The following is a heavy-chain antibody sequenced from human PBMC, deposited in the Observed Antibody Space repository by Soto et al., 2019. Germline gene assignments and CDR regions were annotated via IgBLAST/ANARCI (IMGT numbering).Heavy chain of an antibody. CDR2: IYHSGST. V-gene: IGHV4-30-2*01. CDR1: GGSISSGGYS. J-gene: IGHJ4*02. D-gene: IGHD6-6*01. CDR3: ARSHIVPRLFMYPYDY. Sequence: SETLSLTCAVSGGSISSGGYSWSWIRQPPGKGLEWIGYIYHSGSTYYNPSLKSRVTISVDRSKNQFSLKLTSVTAADTVVYYCARSHIVPRLFMYPYDYWGQGTPVTVSS.